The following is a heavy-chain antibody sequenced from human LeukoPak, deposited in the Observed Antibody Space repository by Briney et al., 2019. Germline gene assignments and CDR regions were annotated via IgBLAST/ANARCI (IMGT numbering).Heavy chain of an antibody. CDR1: GFTFSSYD. CDR2: IGTAGDT. J-gene: IGHJ4*02. D-gene: IGHD3-22*01. V-gene: IGHV3-13*01. Sequence: GGSLRLSCAASGFTFSSYDMHWVRQATGKGLEWVSAIGTAGDTYYPGSVKGRFTISRENAKNSLYLQMNSLRAGDTAVYYCARGGANYYDSSGYYPDWGQGTLVTVSS. CDR3: ARGGANYYDSSGYYPD.